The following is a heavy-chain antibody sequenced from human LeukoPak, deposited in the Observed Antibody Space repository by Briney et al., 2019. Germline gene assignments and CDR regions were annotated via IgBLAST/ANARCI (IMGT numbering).Heavy chain of an antibody. CDR3: AREGLRYFDWLSEPFDY. D-gene: IGHD3-9*01. CDR2: ISSSSSYI. V-gene: IGHV3-21*01. Sequence: GGSLRLSCAASGFTFSSYSMNWVRQAPGKGLEWVSSISSSSSYIYYADSVKGRFTISRDNAKNSLYLQMNSLRAEDTAVYYCAREGLRYFDWLSEPFDYWGQGTLVTVSS. J-gene: IGHJ4*02. CDR1: GFTFSSYS.